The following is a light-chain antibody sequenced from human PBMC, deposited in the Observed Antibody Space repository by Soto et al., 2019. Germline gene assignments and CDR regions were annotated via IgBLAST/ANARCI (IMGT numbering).Light chain of an antibody. V-gene: IGLV2-14*01. CDR1: SSDVGGYNS. CDR3: SSYTRSSLYV. J-gene: IGLJ1*01. Sequence: QSVLTQPASVSGSPGQSITISCTGTSSDVGGYNSVSWYQQHPGKAPKLMLYDVTNRPSGVSNRFSGSKSGSTASLTISGLQAEDEADYYCSSYTRSSLYVFGTGTKVTVL. CDR2: DVT.